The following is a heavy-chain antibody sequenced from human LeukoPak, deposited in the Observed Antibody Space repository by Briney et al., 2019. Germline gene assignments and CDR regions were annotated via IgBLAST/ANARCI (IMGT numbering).Heavy chain of an antibody. Sequence: SETLSLTCTVSGGSISSYYWNWIRQPPGKGLEWIGYIYYSGSTNYNPSLKSRVTISVDTSKNQFSLKLSSVTAADTAVYYCARDYCSGGSCYTNWFDPWGQGTLVTVSS. D-gene: IGHD2-15*01. V-gene: IGHV4-59*01. CDR1: GGSISSYY. CDR3: ARDYCSGGSCYTNWFDP. J-gene: IGHJ5*02. CDR2: IYYSGST.